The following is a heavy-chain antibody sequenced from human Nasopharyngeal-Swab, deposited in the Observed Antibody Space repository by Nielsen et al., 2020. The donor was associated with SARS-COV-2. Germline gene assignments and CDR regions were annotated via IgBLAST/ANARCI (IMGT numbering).Heavy chain of an antibody. Sequence: GESLKISCAASGFTFSNAWMSWVRQAPGTGLEWVGRIESKTDGGTTDYAAPVKGRFTISRDDSKSTLYLQMNSLKTEDTAVYYCTTVRIVGATQEDYWGQGTLVTVSS. V-gene: IGHV3-15*04. CDR3: TTVRIVGATQEDY. D-gene: IGHD1-26*01. CDR1: GFTFSNAW. CDR2: IESKTDGGTT. J-gene: IGHJ4*02.